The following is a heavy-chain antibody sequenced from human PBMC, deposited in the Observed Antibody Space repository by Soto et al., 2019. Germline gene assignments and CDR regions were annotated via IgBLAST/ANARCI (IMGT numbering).Heavy chain of an antibody. D-gene: IGHD6-19*01. CDR2: IYSGGST. V-gene: IGHV3-66*01. CDR1: GFTVSSNY. J-gene: IGHJ5*02. Sequence: GGSLRLSCAASGFTVSSNYMSWVRQAPGKGLEWVSVIYSGGSTYYADSVKGRFTISRDNSKNTLYLQMNSLRAEDTAVYYCARDSAGWRIAVARGGFDPWGQGTLVTVSS. CDR3: ARDSAGWRIAVARGGFDP.